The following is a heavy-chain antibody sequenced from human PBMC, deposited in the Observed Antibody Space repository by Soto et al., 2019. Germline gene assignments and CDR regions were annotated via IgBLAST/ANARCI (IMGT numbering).Heavy chain of an antibody. CDR3: ARNRRIQLWLSWLDP. CDR2: INHSGST. J-gene: IGHJ5*02. CDR1: GGSFSGYY. D-gene: IGHD5-18*01. Sequence: PSETLSLTCAVYGGSFSGYYWSRIRQPPGKGLEWIGEINHSGSTNYNPSLKSRVTISVDTSKNQFSLKLSSVTAAGTAVYYCARNRRIQLWLSWLDPWGQGTLVTVYS. V-gene: IGHV4-34*01.